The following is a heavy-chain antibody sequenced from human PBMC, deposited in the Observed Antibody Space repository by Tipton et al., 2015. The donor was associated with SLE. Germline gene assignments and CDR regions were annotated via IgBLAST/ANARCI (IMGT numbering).Heavy chain of an antibody. V-gene: IGHV4-39*07. D-gene: IGHD3-3*01. J-gene: IGHJ3*02. CDR1: GDSIISSSYY. CDR3: ARDGPYYDFWSGMGAFDI. Sequence: TLSLTCSVSGDSIISSSYYWGWIRQPPGKGPEWIGSMYYSGSTYYNPSLKSRVTISVDTSKNQFSLMLRSVTAADTAVYYCARDGPYYDFWSGMGAFDIWGQGTMVTVSS. CDR2: MYYSGST.